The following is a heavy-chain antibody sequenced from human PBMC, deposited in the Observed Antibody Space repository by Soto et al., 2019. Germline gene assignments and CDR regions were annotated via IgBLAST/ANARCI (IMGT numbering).Heavy chain of an antibody. Sequence: SDTLSLTCTVSGGSISSGGYYWSWIRQHPGKGLEWIGYIYYSGSTYYNPSLKSRVTISVDTSKNQFSLKLSSVTAADTAVYYCARDSSGWYSKNWFDPWGQGTLVTVSS. D-gene: IGHD6-19*01. CDR2: IYYSGST. J-gene: IGHJ5*02. CDR3: ARDSSGWYSKNWFDP. V-gene: IGHV4-31*03. CDR1: GGSISSGGYY.